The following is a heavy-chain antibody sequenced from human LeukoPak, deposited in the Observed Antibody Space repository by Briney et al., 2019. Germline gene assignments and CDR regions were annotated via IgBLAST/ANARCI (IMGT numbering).Heavy chain of an antibody. D-gene: IGHD1-26*01. Sequence: ASVKVSCKASGFTFSSSVMQWVRQARGQRLEWIGWIVVGSGNTNYAQKFQERVTITRDMSTSTAYMELSSLRSEDTAVYYCAADIVGATGYYFDYGGQGTLVTVSS. CDR2: IVVGSGNT. CDR1: GFTFSSSV. CDR3: AADIVGATGYYFDY. V-gene: IGHV1-58*02. J-gene: IGHJ4*02.